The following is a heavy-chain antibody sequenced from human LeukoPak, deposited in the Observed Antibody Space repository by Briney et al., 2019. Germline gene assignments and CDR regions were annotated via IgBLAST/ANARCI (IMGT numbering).Heavy chain of an antibody. CDR2: XXXXSSYI. CDR1: GFTFSSYS. J-gene: IGHJ4*02. D-gene: IGHD1-7*01. CDR3: ARDPDPGITGTTRVYYFDY. Sequence: PGGSLRLSCAASGFTFSSYSMNWVRQAPGKGLEXXXXXXXXSSYIYYADSVKGRFTISRDNAKNSLYLQMNSLRAEDTAVYYCARDPDPGITGTTRVYYFDYWGQGTLVTVSS. V-gene: IGHV3-21*01.